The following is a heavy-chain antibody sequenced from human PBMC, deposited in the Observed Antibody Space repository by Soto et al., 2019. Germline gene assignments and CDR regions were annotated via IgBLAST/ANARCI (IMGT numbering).Heavy chain of an antibody. Sequence: EVQLVECGGGVVRPGGSLRLSCAASGFTFEDHGMTWVRQVPGKGLEWVAEINWSGSSTSYADSVKGRFTISRDNAKNVLYLQMNSLRAEDTALYFCARDVGVAVAVDASDIWGQGTMVTVSS. CDR2: INWSGSST. J-gene: IGHJ3*02. CDR1: GFTFEDHG. D-gene: IGHD6-19*01. V-gene: IGHV3-20*04. CDR3: ARDVGVAVAVDASDI.